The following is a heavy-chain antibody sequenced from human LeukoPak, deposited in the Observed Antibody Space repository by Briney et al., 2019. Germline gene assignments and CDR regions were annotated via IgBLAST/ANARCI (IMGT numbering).Heavy chain of an antibody. CDR1: GFTFSNYW. V-gene: IGHV3-7*01. J-gene: IGHJ6*04. CDR2: INEDGSGK. Sequence: GGSLRLSCVSSGFTFSNYWMKWVRQAPGKGLEWVASINEDGSGKFSVGSVKDRITISRDNTSTSLDLQINSLTVEDTAIYYCARDDGDVWGTGTTVTVSS. CDR3: ARDDGDV.